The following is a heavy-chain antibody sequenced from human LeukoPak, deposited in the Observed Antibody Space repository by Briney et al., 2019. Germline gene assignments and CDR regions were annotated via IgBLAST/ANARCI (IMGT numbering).Heavy chain of an antibody. CDR1: GFTVSSNY. D-gene: IGHD5-12*01. J-gene: IGHJ4*02. CDR2: IYSGGST. V-gene: IGHV3-53*05. CDR3: AGARRGSGYGD. Sequence: GGPLRLSCAASGFTVSSNYMSWVRQAPGKGLEWVSVIYSGGSTYYADSVKGRFTISRDNSKNTLYLQMNSLRAEDTALYYCAGARRGSGYGDWGQGTLVTVSS.